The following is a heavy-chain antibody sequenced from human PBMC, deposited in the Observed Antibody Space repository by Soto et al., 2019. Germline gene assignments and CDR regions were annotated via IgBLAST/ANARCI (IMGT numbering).Heavy chain of an antibody. J-gene: IGHJ4*02. V-gene: IGHV3-30*18. Sequence: QVQLVEAGGGVVQPGRSLRLSCAASGFTFSSYGMHWVRQAPGKGLEWVAVISYDGSNKYDADSVKGRFTISRENSKKALYLQMNSLSAEDTSVYYCAKDSRIVVATAPYDYWGQGTLVTVSS. D-gene: IGHD2-21*02. CDR3: AKDSRIVVATAPYDY. CDR1: GFTFSSYG. CDR2: ISYDGSNK.